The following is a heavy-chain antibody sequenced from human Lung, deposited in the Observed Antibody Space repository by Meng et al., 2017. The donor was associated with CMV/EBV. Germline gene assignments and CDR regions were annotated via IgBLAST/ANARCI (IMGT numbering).Heavy chain of an antibody. CDR1: GYTFTNYF. J-gene: IGHJ6*02. V-gene: IGHV1-46*01. Sequence: ASVXVSXKASGYTFTNYFIHWVRQAPGQGLEWVGVISPSGESRNYAPRFQGSVTMTSDSSASTVYMELLSLKSEDTAVYFCARDYGDCSLTGCLQYFYGLDVWGQGTPVTVSS. D-gene: IGHD3-9*01. CDR3: ARDYGDCSLTGCLQYFYGLDV. CDR2: ISPSGESR.